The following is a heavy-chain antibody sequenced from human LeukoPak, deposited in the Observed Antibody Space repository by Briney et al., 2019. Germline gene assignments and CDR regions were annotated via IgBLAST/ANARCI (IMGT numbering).Heavy chain of an antibody. J-gene: IGHJ4*02. Sequence: PGRSPRLSCAASGITFDDYAMHWVRQAPGKGLEWVSGISWNSGRIAYADSVKGRFTISRDNAKNSLYLQMNSLRAEDTALYYCAKDFGYSCGYGFDYWGQGTLVTVSS. D-gene: IGHD5-18*01. CDR2: ISWNSGRI. CDR3: AKDFGYSCGYGFDY. CDR1: GITFDDYA. V-gene: IGHV3-9*01.